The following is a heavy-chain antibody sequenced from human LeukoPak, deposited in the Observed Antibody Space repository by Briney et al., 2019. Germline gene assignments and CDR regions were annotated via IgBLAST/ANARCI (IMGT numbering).Heavy chain of an antibody. Sequence: SVKVSCKASGGTFSSYAISWVRQAPGQGLEWMGGIFPIFGTANYAQKFQGRVTITTDESTSTAYMELSRLRSDDTAVYYCASSIAAAGTFWLDYWGQGTLVTVSS. CDR1: GGTFSSYA. CDR3: ASSIAAAGTFWLDY. CDR2: IFPIFGTA. D-gene: IGHD6-13*01. V-gene: IGHV1-69*05. J-gene: IGHJ4*02.